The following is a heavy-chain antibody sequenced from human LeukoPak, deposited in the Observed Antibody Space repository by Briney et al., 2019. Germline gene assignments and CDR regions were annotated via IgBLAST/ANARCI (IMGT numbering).Heavy chain of an antibody. V-gene: IGHV1-69*06. CDR1: GGTFSSYA. J-gene: IGHJ4*02. CDR3: ARDHCSGGSCHGGH. Sequence: VASVKVSCKASGGTFSSYAISWVRQAPGQGLEWMGGIIPIFGTANYAQKFQGRVTLTADKSTSTAYMELSDLKSEDTAVYYCARDHCSGGSCHGGHWGQGTLVTVSS. D-gene: IGHD2-15*01. CDR2: IIPIFGTA.